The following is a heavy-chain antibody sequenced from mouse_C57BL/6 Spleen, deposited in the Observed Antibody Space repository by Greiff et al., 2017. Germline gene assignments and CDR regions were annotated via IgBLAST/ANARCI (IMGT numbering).Heavy chain of an antibody. Sequence: QVQLQQSGAELVKPGASVKLSCKASGYTFTSYWMHWVKQRPGQGLEWIGMIHPNSGSTNYNEKFKSTATLTVDKSSSTAYMQLSSLTSEDSAVYYCASLGGSRDYFDYWGQGTTLTVSS. J-gene: IGHJ2*01. D-gene: IGHD1-1*01. V-gene: IGHV1-64*01. CDR3: ASLGGSRDYFDY. CDR1: GYTFTSYW. CDR2: IHPNSGST.